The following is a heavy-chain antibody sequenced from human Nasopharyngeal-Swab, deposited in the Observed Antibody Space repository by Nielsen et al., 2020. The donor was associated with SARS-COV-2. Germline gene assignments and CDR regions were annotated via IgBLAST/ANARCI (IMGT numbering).Heavy chain of an antibody. D-gene: IGHD5-18*01. CDR2: IYYSRST. CDR1: GGSVSSGSYY. V-gene: IGHV4-61*01. J-gene: IGHJ5*02. CDR3: ARDLGYSGWFDP. Sequence: SETLSLTCTVSGGSVSSGSYYWSWIRQPPGKGLEWIGYIYYSRSTNYNPSLKSRVTISVVTSKNQFSLKLSSVTAADTAVYYCARDLGYSGWFDPWGQGTLVTVSS.